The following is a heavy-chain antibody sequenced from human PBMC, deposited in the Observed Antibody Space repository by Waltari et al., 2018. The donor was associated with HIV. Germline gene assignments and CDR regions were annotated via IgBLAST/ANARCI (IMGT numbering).Heavy chain of an antibody. CDR1: GFNFDDDD. CDR2: IRGIGGQI. J-gene: IGHJ3*02. CDR3: AGRKSIIVVAGGNDDFEI. V-gene: IGHV3-9*01. Sequence: EVQLVESGGGVVQPGMSLRTPCVGTGFNFDDDDMYCARQVPGKGLEWVAGIRGIGGQIAYADSVKARFTMSRDNAKKSLFLEMNSLRREDTAFYQCAGRKSIIVVAGGNDDFEIWGQGTKVTVSS. D-gene: IGHD3-22*01.